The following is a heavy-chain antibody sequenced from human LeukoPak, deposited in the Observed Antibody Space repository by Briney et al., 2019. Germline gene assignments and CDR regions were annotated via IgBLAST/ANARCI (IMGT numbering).Heavy chain of an antibody. D-gene: IGHD5-18*01. J-gene: IGHJ4*02. Sequence: PSETLSLTCTVSGYSISSGYYWGWIRQPPGKGLEGIGSIYHSGSTYYNPSLKSRVTISVDTSKNQFSLKLSSVTAADTAVYYCARMGTAMDYWGQGTLVTVSS. CDR1: GYSISSGYY. CDR3: ARMGTAMDY. CDR2: IYHSGST. V-gene: IGHV4-38-2*02.